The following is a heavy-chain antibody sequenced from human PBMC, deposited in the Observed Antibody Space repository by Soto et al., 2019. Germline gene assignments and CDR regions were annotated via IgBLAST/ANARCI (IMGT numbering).Heavy chain of an antibody. CDR1: GYSFTSYW. CDR3: ARSLRRGPPFEY. CDR2: IYPGDSDT. J-gene: IGHJ4*02. V-gene: IGHV5-51*01. D-gene: IGHD3-10*01. Sequence: GESLKISCKGFGYSFTSYWIGWVRQMPGKGLEWMGIIYPGDSDTRYSPSFQGLVTFSADKSISTAYLQWSSLTAADTAVYYCARSLRRGPPFEYWGQGTLVTVSS.